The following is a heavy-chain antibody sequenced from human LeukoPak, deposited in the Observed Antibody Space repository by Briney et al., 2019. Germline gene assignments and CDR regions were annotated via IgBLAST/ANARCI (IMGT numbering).Heavy chain of an antibody. D-gene: IGHD1-26*01. CDR3: ARGREGALLHALDI. CDR1: GFTFGSYA. CDR2: IRTSSSAT. V-gene: IGHV3-23*01. Sequence: PGGSLRLSCAGSGFTFGSYAINWVRQAPGKGLEWVSAIRTSSSATYYADSVKGRFATSRDDSRSTVFLQMNSLRAEDTAVYYCARGREGALLHALDIWGQGTLVAVSS. J-gene: IGHJ3*02.